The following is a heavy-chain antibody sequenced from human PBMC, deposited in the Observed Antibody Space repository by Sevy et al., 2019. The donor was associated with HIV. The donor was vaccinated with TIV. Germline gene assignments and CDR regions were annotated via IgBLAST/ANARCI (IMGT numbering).Heavy chain of an antibody. CDR3: AKDIISGRDDYYGMDV. J-gene: IGHJ6*02. Sequence: GGSLRLSCAASGFTFDDYAMHWVRQAPGKGLEWVSGISWNSGSIGYADSVKGRFTISRDNAKNSLYLQMNSLRAEDTALYYCAKDIISGRDDYYGMDVWGQGTTVTVSS. CDR1: GFTFDDYA. V-gene: IGHV3-9*01. CDR2: ISWNSGSI.